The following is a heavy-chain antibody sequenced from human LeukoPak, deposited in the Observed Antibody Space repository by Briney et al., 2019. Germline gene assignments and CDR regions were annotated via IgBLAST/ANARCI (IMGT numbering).Heavy chain of an antibody. CDR1: GGTFSSYT. Sequence: ASVKVSCKASGGTFSSYTISWVRQAPGQGLEWMGRIIPILGIANYAQEFQGRVTITADKSTSTAYMELSSLRSEDTAVYYCARAGSSGYYPDYWGQGTLVTVSS. V-gene: IGHV1-69*02. J-gene: IGHJ4*02. D-gene: IGHD3-22*01. CDR3: ARAGSSGYYPDY. CDR2: IIPILGIA.